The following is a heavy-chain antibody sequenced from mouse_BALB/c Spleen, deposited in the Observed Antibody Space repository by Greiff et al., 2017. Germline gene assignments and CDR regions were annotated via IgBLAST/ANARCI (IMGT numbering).Heavy chain of an antibody. CDR1: GFTFSSYG. CDR3: ARGREVYY. V-gene: IGHV5-6-3*01. Sequence: EVQGVESGGGLVQPGGSLKLSCAASGFTFSSYGMSWVRQTPDKRLELVATINSNGGSTYYPDSVKGRFTISRDNAKNTLYLQMSSLKSEDTAMYYCARGREVYYWGQGTTLTVSS. CDR2: INSNGGST. J-gene: IGHJ2*01.